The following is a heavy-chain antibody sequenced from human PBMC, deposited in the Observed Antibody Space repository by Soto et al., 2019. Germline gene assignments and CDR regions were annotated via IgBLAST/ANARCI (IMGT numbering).Heavy chain of an antibody. D-gene: IGHD2-15*01. J-gene: IGHJ4*02. CDR2: IYYSGST. CDR3: ARHERPRYCTRGSCPGHTFDY. CDR1: GGSISSYY. V-gene: IGHV4-59*08. Sequence: QVQLQESGPGLVKPSETLSLTCSVSGGSISSYYWSWIRQPPGKGLEWIGYIYYSGSTNSNPSLTTRATIPEHTSKTQVPLNLSSLTAADTVMYSCARHERPRYCTRGSCPGHTFDYWGQGTLVTFSA.